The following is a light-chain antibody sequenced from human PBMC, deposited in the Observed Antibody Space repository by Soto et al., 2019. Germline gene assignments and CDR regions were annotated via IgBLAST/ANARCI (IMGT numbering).Light chain of an antibody. Sequence: IKLTQSPSFLSPSIGESVTITFRASQVISTSLAWYQVKPGKAPKLLIYAASTLESGVPSRFSATVSGTEFSLTITSLQPEDFATYYCQQLFDSPITFGQGTRLEI. CDR3: QQLFDSPIT. CDR1: QVISTS. J-gene: IGKJ5*01. CDR2: AAS. V-gene: IGKV1-9*01.